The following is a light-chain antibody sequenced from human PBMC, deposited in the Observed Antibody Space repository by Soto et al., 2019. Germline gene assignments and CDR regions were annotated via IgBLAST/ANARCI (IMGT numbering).Light chain of an antibody. J-gene: IGKJ4*01. CDR2: HAS. CDR1: QSVSSY. CDR3: QQRSNWPLT. Sequence: EIVLTQSTATLSLSPGERATLSCRASQSVSSYLAWYQQKPGQPPRLLIYHASNRVTGIPVRFSGSGSGTDFTLTISSLEPEDFAVYYCQQRSNWPLTFGGGTKVEIK. V-gene: IGKV3-11*01.